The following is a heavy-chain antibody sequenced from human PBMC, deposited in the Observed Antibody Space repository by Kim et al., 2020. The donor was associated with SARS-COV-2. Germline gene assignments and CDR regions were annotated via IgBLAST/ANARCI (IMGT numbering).Heavy chain of an antibody. V-gene: IGHV3-48*02. CDR3: ARDRIAAADNDY. J-gene: IGHJ4*02. D-gene: IGHD6-13*01. Sequence: YYADSVKGRFTISRDNAKNSLYLQMNSLRDEDTAVYYCARDRIAAADNDYWGQGTLVTVSS.